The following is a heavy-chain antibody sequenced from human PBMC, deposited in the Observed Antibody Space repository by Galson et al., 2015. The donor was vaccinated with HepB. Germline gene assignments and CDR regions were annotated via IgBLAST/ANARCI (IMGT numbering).Heavy chain of an antibody. CDR2: INTDGSSA. Sequence: SWMHWVRQTPGKGLVWVSRINTDGSSATYADSVKGRFTISRDNAKNTLYLQMNSLRAEDTAVYYCISSYWGAPNYWGQGTLVTVSS. J-gene: IGHJ4*02. CDR3: ISSYWGAPNY. D-gene: IGHD3-10*01. CDR1: SW. V-gene: IGHV3-74*01.